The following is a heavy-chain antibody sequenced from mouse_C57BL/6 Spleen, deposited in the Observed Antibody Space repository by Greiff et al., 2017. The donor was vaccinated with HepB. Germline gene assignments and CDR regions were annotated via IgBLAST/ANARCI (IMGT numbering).Heavy chain of an antibody. D-gene: IGHD2-5*01. V-gene: IGHV1-69*01. J-gene: IGHJ4*01. CDR1: GYTFTSYW. CDR2: IDPSDSYT. Sequence: QVQLQQPGAELVMPGASVKLSCKASGYTFTSYWMHWVKQRPGQGLEWIGEIDPSDSYTNYNQKFKGKSTLTVDKSSSTAYMQLSSLTSEDSAVYYCARSPDYYSNYNYAMDYWGQGTSVTVSS. CDR3: ARSPDYYSNYNYAMDY.